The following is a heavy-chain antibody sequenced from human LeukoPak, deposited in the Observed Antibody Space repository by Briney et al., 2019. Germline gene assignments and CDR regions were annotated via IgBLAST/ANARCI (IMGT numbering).Heavy chain of an antibody. CDR1: GGSFSGYY. J-gene: IGHJ4*02. CDR2: INHSGST. CDR3: ARGWHRTYDILTGTLDY. V-gene: IGHV4-34*01. D-gene: IGHD3-9*01. Sequence: KPSETLSLTCAVYGGSFSGYYWSWIRQPPGKGLEWIGEINHSGSTNYNPSLKSRVTISVDTSKNQFSLKLSSVTAADTAVYYCARGWHRTYDILTGTLDYWGQGTLVSVFS.